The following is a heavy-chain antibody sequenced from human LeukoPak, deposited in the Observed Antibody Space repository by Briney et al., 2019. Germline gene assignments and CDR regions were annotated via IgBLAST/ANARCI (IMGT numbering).Heavy chain of an antibody. J-gene: IGHJ4*02. Sequence: NPSETLSLTCTVSGGSINSYYWSWIRQPPGRGLEWIGYIYYSGSTNYNPSLKRRVTISVDTSKNQLSLKLSSVTAADTAVYYCARDGYGYTYGPFDCWGQGTLVTVSS. V-gene: IGHV4-59*01. CDR1: GGSINSYY. D-gene: IGHD5-18*01. CDR2: IYYSGST. CDR3: ARDGYGYTYGPFDC.